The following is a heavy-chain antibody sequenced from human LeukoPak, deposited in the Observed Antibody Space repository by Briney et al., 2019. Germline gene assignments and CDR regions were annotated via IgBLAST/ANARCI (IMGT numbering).Heavy chain of an antibody. CDR1: GYTFTSYG. CDR2: ISAYNGNT. J-gene: IGHJ4*02. Sequence: GASVKVSCKASGYTFTSYGISWVRQAPGQGLEWMGWISAYNGNTNYAQKVQGRVTMTTDTSTSTAYMELRSLRSDDTAVYYCARDKSVVTALVPPRIDYWGQGTLVTVSS. D-gene: IGHD2-21*02. CDR3: ARDKSVVTALVPPRIDY. V-gene: IGHV1-18*01.